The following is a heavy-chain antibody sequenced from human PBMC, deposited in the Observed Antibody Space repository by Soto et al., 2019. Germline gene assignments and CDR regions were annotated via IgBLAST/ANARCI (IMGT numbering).Heavy chain of an antibody. CDR2: IYSDDDK. J-gene: IGHJ4*02. V-gene: IGHV2-5*02. Sequence: QITLKESGPALVKPTQTLTLTCTFSGFSLSTSGVDVGWIRQPPGKALEWLALIYSDDDKRYKPSLKSRLTITKGTSRNQVVLTMTNMDPLDTATYYCAHRRPYSNSPEYFFDYWGQGTLVTVSS. CDR1: GFSLSTSGVD. CDR3: AHRRPYSNSPEYFFDY. D-gene: IGHD6-6*01.